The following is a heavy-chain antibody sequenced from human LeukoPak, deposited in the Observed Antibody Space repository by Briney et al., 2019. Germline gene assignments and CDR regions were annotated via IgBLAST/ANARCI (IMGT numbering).Heavy chain of an antibody. J-gene: IGHJ4*02. V-gene: IGHV4-38-2*02. CDR1: GYSISSGYY. D-gene: IGHD2-15*01. CDR3: AREGCSGGSCYSHGIDY. Sequence: SETLSLTCTVSGYSISSGYYWGWIRQPPGKGLEWIGSIYHSGSTYYNPSLKSRVTISVDTSKNQFSLKLSSVTAADTAVYYCAREGCSGGSCYSHGIDYWGQGTLVTVSS. CDR2: IYHSGST.